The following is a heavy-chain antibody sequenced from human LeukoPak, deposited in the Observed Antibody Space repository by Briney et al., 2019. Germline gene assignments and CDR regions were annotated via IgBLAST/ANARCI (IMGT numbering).Heavy chain of an antibody. CDR3: ARENTYVCGPLGWWRNVYKYFDY. CDR1: GYTFTGYY. CDR2: INPNNGGT. J-gene: IGHJ4*02. D-gene: IGHD3-10*01. V-gene: IGHV1-2*02. Sequence: ASVKVSCKASGYTFTGYYIHWVRQAPGQGLEWMGWINPNNGGTKYAQKFQGRVTMTRDTSISTAYMELSSLRSDDSAVYYCARENTYVCGPLGWWRNVYKYFDYWGQGTLVTVSS.